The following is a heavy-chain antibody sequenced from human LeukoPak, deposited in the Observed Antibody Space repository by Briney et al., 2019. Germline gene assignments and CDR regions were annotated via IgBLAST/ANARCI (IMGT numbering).Heavy chain of an antibody. CDR2: INQSGST. V-gene: IGHV4-34*01. CDR3: ARHSYDYVWGSYRYSGTSGYFDY. Sequence: SETLSLTCAVYGGSFSGYYWSWIRQPPGKGLEWIGEINQSGSTNYNPSLKSRVTISVDTSKNQFSLKLSSVTAADTAVYYCARHSYDYVWGSYRYSGTSGYFDYWGQGTLVTVSS. CDR1: GGSFSGYY. D-gene: IGHD3-16*02. J-gene: IGHJ4*02.